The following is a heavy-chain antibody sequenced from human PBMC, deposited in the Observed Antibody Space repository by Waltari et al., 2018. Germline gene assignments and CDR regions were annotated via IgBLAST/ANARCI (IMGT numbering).Heavy chain of an antibody. CDR2: VYYSWTT. J-gene: IGHJ4*02. CDR3: ARGSGRQLTY. D-gene: IGHD6-13*01. V-gene: IGHV4-59*01. Sequence: QVQLQESGPGLVKPSEPLSLTCNVSGGSMSNYSWSWIRQPPGKGLEWIGYVYYSWTTNYNPSLKSRVTMSVDTSKNQFSLKLTSVTAADTAVYYCARGSGRQLTYWGQGTLVTVSS. CDR1: GGSMSNYS.